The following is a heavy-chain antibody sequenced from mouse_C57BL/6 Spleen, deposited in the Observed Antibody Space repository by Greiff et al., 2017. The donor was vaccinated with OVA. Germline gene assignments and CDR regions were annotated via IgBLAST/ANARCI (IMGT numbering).Heavy chain of an antibody. V-gene: IGHV1-62-2*01. D-gene: IGHD2-4*01. CDR3: ARHLYYDYDDYAMDY. CDR1: GYTFTEYT. CDR2: FYPGSGSI. J-gene: IGHJ4*01. Sequence: VQVVESGAELVKPGASVKLSCKASGYTFTEYTIHWVKQRSGQGLEWIGWFYPGSGSIKYNEKFKDKATLTADKSSSTVYMELSRLTSEDSAVYFCARHLYYDYDDYAMDYWGQGTSVTVSS.